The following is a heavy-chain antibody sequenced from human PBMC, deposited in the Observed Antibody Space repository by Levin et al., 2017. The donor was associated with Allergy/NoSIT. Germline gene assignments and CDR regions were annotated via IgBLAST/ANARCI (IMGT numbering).Heavy chain of an antibody. V-gene: IGHV3-74*01. Sequence: GGSLRLSCAASGFTFSHYWMHWVRQAPGKGLVWVSRINSDRSSTSYADSVQGRFTISRDNAQNTLYLQMNSLRHEDTAVYYCARDPEGSGWSEVDYWGQGSQVTVSS. CDR3: ARDPEGSGWSEVDY. CDR1: GFTFSHYW. D-gene: IGHD6-19*01. J-gene: IGHJ4*02. CDR2: INSDRSST.